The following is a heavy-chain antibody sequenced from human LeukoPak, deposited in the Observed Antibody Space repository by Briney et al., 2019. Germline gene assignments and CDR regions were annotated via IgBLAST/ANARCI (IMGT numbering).Heavy chain of an antibody. V-gene: IGHV3-15*01. CDR2: IKSKTDGGTT. CDR3: TTDRHYYDSSGYYYFDY. Sequence: GGSLRLSCAASGFTFSNAWMSWVRQAPGKGLEWVGRIKSKTDGGTTDYAAPVKGRFTISRDDSKNTLYLQMNSLKTEDTAVYYSTTDRHYYDSSGYYYFDYWGQGTLVTVSS. J-gene: IGHJ4*02. D-gene: IGHD3-22*01. CDR1: GFTFSNAW.